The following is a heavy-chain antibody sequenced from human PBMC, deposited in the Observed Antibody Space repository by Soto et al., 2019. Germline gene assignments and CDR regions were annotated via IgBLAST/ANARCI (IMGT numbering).Heavy chain of an antibody. CDR2: IYGGGTT. CDR3: VQPTGWPCFDF. CDR1: GFAVSSKY. Sequence: EVQLVESGGGLIQPGGSLRLSCAASGFAVSSKYMTWVRQAPGKGLEWVSVIYGGGTTYYADSVKGRFTISRDTSKNTLYLQMHSLRAEDTAVYYCVQPTGWPCFDFWGQGTLVT. V-gene: IGHV3-53*01. J-gene: IGHJ4*02. D-gene: IGHD1-1*01.